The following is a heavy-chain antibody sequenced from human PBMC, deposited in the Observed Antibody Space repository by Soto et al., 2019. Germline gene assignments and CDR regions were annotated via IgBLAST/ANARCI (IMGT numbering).Heavy chain of an antibody. CDR3: AKHYGSGFDI. Sequence: EVQLLEYGGGLVQPGGSLRLSCAASGFTFSSYVLSWVRQAPGKGLEWVSAISGGGISTYYADSVKGHFTISRDNSNNTLYLQMNSLRAEDTAVYYCAKHYGSGFDIWGQGTMVTVSS. V-gene: IGHV3-23*01. J-gene: IGHJ3*02. CDR1: GFTFSSYV. CDR2: ISGGGIST. D-gene: IGHD3-10*01.